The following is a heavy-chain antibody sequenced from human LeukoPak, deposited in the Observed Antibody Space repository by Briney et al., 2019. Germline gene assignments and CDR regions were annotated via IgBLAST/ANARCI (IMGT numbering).Heavy chain of an antibody. J-gene: IGHJ4*02. V-gene: IGHV4-61*03. CDR1: GGSVSNGNYY. CDR3: ARSQNYYGSGDY. CDR2: IYYSGNT. Sequence: SETLSLTCTVSGGSVSNGNYYWSWLRQPPGKALEWIGYIYYSGNTNYNPSLEGRVTISVDTSKNHFSVKLSSVTAADTAVYYCARSQNYYGSGDYWSQGTLVTVSS. D-gene: IGHD3-10*01.